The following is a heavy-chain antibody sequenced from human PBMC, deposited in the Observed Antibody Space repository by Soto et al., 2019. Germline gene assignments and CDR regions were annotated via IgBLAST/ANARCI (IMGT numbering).Heavy chain of an antibody. CDR3: ARYRREAVAGYTLDY. CDR2: VYNSGST. D-gene: IGHD6-13*01. Sequence: SETLSLSCTFSGGSIRSNYWTWIRQPPGKGLEWIGYVYNSGSTNYNPSLKSRVTISEDTSRSQFSLKVNSMTAADTAVYYCARYRREAVAGYTLDYWGQGILVTVSS. CDR1: GGSIRSNY. V-gene: IGHV4-59*01. J-gene: IGHJ4*02.